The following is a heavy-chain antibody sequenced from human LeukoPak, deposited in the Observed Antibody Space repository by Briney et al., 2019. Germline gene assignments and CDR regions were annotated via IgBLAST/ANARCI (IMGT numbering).Heavy chain of an antibody. CDR2: IYTSGST. CDR3: AREKRDGYNYFDY. CDR1: GGSISSGSYY. D-gene: IGHD5-24*01. J-gene: IGHJ4*02. V-gene: IGHV4-61*02. Sequence: SETLSPTCTVSGGSISSGSYYWSWIRQPAGKGLEWIGRIYTSGSTNYNPSLKSRVTISVDTSKNQFSLKLSSVTAADTAVYYCAREKRDGYNYFDYWGQGTLVTVSS.